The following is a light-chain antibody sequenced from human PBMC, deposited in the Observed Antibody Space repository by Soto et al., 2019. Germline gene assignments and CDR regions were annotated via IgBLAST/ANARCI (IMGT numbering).Light chain of an antibody. CDR3: SSYTTTIVI. CDR2: DVT. J-gene: IGLJ2*01. CDR1: SSDVGGYEF. V-gene: IGLV2-14*01. Sequence: QSVLTQPASVSGSPGQSITISCTGTSSDVGGYEFVSWYQQRPGKAPKLVIYDVTYRPSGVSDRFSGSKSGNTASLTISGLQAEDEADYYCSSYTTTIVIFGGATKVTVL.